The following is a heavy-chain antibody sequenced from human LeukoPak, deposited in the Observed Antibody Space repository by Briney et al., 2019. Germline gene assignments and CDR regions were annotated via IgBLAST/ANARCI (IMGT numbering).Heavy chain of an antibody. CDR1: GFTFSSYG. J-gene: IGHJ4*02. CDR2: ISYDGSYK. CDR3: AKVGDYGDYALDY. Sequence: GRSLRLSCAASGFTFSSYGMHWVRQAPGKGLEWVAVISYDGSYKYYADSVKGRFTISRGNSKNTLYLQMNSLRAEDTAVYYCAKVGDYGDYALDYWGQGTLVTVSS. V-gene: IGHV3-30*18. D-gene: IGHD4-17*01.